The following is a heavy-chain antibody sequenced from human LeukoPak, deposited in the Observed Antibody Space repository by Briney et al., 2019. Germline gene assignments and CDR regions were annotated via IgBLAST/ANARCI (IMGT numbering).Heavy chain of an antibody. CDR2: VSTGSNYI. CDR3: ARGGYHAYYLDY. CDR1: GFTFSSYA. V-gene: IGHV3-21*01. Sequence: PGGSLRLSCAASGFTFSSYAMSWVRQAPGKGLEWVSSVSTGSNYIYYADSVKGRFTISRDNAKNSLYLQMNSLRAEDTAVYYCARGGYHAYYLDYWGQGSLVTVSS. D-gene: IGHD5-18*01. J-gene: IGHJ4*02.